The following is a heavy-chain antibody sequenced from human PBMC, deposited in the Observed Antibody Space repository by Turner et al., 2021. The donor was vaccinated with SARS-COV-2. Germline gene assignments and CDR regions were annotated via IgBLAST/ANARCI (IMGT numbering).Heavy chain of an antibody. Sequence: QVQLVQSGADVKKPGSSVKVSCKASGGTFSSYAISWVRQAPGQGLEWMGGIIPIFGTANYAQKLQGRVTITADESKSTDYMELSSLRSEDTAVYYCARGSGDDYGVGFDYWGQGTMVTVSS. D-gene: IGHD4-17*01. J-gene: IGHJ4*02. CDR3: ARGSGDDYGVGFDY. V-gene: IGHV1-69*01. CDR2: IIPIFGTA. CDR1: GGTFSSYA.